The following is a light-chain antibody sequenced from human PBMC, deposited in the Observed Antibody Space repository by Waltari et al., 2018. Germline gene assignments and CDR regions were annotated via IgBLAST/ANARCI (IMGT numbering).Light chain of an antibody. J-gene: IGLJ2*01. V-gene: IGLV2-14*03. CDR2: DVS. CDR3: SSHTSSSTVV. Sequence: QSALTQPASVSGSPGQSITISCTGTSSDVGGSNFVSWYQHHPGKAPKLMIYDVSKRPSWVSHRFSGSKSGNTASLTISGLQAEDESDYYCSSHTSSSTVVFGGGTKLTVL. CDR1: SSDVGGSNF.